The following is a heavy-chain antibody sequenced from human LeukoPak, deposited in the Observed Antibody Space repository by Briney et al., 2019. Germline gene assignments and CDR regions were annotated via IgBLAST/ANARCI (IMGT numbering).Heavy chain of an antibody. J-gene: IGHJ6*03. CDR2: INHSGST. CDR1: GGSFSGYY. Sequence: PSETLSLTCAVYGGSFSGYYWSWIRQPPGKGLEWIGEINHSGSTHYNPSLKSRVTISLGTSRNQFSLKLSSVTAADTAVYYCARPASRDYYNYMDAWGKGTTVIVSS. CDR3: ARPASRDYYNYMDA. V-gene: IGHV4-34*01. D-gene: IGHD6-6*01.